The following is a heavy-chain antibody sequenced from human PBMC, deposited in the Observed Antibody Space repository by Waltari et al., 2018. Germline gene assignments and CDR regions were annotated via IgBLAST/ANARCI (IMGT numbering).Heavy chain of an antibody. CDR2: INPNSGGT. V-gene: IGHV1-2*02. D-gene: IGHD3-3*01. J-gene: IGHJ4*02. CDR1: GYTFTGYY. Sequence: QVQLVQSGAEVKKPGASVKVSCKASGYTFTGYYMHWVRQAPGQGLEWMGGINPNSGGTNEARKSQGRVTTTRDTSISTAYMELSRLRSDDTAVYYCARAERFLEGLSFDYWGQGTLLTVSS. CDR3: ARAERFLEGLSFDY.